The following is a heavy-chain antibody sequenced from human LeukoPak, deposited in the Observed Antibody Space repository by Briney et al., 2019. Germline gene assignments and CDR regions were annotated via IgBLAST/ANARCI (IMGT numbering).Heavy chain of an antibody. J-gene: IGHJ6*03. Sequence: GGSLRLSCAASGFTFSSYAMSWVRQAPGKGLEWVSAISGSGGSTYYADSVKGRFTISGDNSKNTLYLQMNSLRAEDTAVYYCAKGPGPSVYYYYMDVWGKGTTVTVSS. CDR1: GFTFSSYA. CDR3: AKGPGPSVYYYYMDV. V-gene: IGHV3-23*01. CDR2: ISGSGGST.